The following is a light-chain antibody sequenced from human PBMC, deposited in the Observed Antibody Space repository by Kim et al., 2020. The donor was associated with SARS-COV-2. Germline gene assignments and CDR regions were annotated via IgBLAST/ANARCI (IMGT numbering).Light chain of an antibody. CDR2: DAS. CDR1: QGITSA. Sequence: AIQLTQSPSSLSASVGDRVTITCRASQGITSAFARFQQKLGKAPNLLIYDASSLESGVPSRFGGSGSRTDFTLTISSLQPEGFATYCCQQFNNCPQLTFGGGTKVDIK. CDR3: QQFNNCPQLT. J-gene: IGKJ4*01. V-gene: IGKV1D-13*01.